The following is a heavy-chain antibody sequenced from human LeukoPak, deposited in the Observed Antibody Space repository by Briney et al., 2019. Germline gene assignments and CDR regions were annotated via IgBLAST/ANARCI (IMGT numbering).Heavy chain of an antibody. J-gene: IGHJ4*02. CDR3: ARCSGGTCYQSGYFDY. Sequence: PSETLSLTCTVSGGSISSGDYYWSWIRQPPGKGLEWIGYIYYSGSTNYNPSLKSRVTISVDTSKNQFSLKLSSVTAADTAVYHCARCSGGTCYQSGYFDYWGQGTLVTVSS. CDR2: IYYSGST. CDR1: GGSISSGDYY. D-gene: IGHD2-15*01. V-gene: IGHV4-61*08.